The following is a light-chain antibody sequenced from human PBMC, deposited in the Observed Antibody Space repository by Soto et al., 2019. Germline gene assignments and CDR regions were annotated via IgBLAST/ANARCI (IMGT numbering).Light chain of an antibody. CDR1: SSDVGCYNY. CDR3: SSYTSSSTRV. CDR2: EVS. J-gene: IGLJ1*01. Sequence: LTQPASVSGSPGQSITIACTGTSSDVGCYNYVSWYQQHPGKAPKLMIYEVSNRPSGVSNRFSGSKSGNTASLTISGLQAEDEADYYCSSYTSSSTRVFGTGTKVTVL. V-gene: IGLV2-14*01.